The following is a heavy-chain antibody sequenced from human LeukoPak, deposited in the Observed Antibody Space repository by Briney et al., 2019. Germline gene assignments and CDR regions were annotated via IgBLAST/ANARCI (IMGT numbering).Heavy chain of an antibody. V-gene: IGHV3-23*01. CDR1: GFTFSSYA. D-gene: IGHD6-19*01. CDR3: AKDLGSSGWYINY. J-gene: IGHJ4*02. Sequence: PGGSLRLSCAASGFTFSSYAMNWVRQTPGKGLDWVSSLTSTGSTTYYADSVKGRFTISRDNSKNTLYLQMNSLRAEDTAVYFCAKDLGSSGWYINYWGQGTLVTVSS. CDR2: LTSTGSTT.